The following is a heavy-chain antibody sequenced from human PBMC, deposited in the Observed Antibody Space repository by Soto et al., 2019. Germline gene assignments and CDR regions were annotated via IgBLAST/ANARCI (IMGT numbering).Heavy chain of an antibody. CDR3: AKSRYSSSWYAGSFDY. J-gene: IGHJ4*02. Sequence: LRLSCAASGFTFSSYGMHWVRQAPGKGLEWVAVISYDGSNKYYADSVKGRFTISRDNSKNTLYLQMNSLRAEDTAVYYCAKSRYSSSWYAGSFDYWGQGTLVTVSS. CDR1: GFTFSSYG. V-gene: IGHV3-30*18. CDR2: ISYDGSNK. D-gene: IGHD6-13*01.